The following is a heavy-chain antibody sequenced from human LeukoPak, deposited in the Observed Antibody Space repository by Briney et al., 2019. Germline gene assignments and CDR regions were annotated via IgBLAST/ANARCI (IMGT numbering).Heavy chain of an antibody. CDR2: INHSGST. D-gene: IGHD3-10*01. V-gene: IGHV4-34*01. J-gene: IGHJ4*02. CDR1: GGSFSGYY. Sequence: SETLSLTCAVYGGSFSGYYWSWIRQPPGKGPEWIGEINHSGSTNYNPSLKSRVTISVDTSKNQFSLKLSSVTAADTAVYYCATLPSYYYGIRRGSPDYWGQGTLVTVSS. CDR3: ATLPSYYYGIRRGSPDY.